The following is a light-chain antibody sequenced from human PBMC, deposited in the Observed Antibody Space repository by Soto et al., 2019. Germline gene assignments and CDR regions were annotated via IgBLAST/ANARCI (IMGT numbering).Light chain of an antibody. V-gene: IGLV2-8*01. CDR3: SSYAGSNNLVV. CDR1: SSDVGGYNY. CDR2: EVS. Sequence: QSVLTQPPSASGSPGQSFTISCTGTSSDVGGYNYVSWYQQHPGKAPKLMIYEVSKRPSGVPDRFSGSKSGNTASLTVSGLQDEDEADYYCSSYAGSNNLVVFGGGTKVTVL. J-gene: IGLJ2*01.